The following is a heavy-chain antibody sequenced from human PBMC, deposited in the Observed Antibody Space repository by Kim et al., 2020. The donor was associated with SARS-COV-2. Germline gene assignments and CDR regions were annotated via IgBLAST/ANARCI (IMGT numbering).Heavy chain of an antibody. V-gene: IGHV4-34*01. CDR3: ARGQNTYYYDSGIDY. D-gene: IGHD3-22*01. Sequence: SETLSLTCAVYGGSFSGYYWSWIRQPPGKGLEWIGEINHSGSTNYNPSLKSRVTISVDTSKNQFSLKLSSVTAADTAVYYCARGQNTYYYDSGIDYWGQGTLVTVSS. CDR2: INHSGST. CDR1: GGSFSGYY. J-gene: IGHJ4*02.